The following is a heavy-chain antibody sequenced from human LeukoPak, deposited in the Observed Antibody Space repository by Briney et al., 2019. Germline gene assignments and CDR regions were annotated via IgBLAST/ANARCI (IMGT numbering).Heavy chain of an antibody. Sequence: GGSLRLSCAASGFTFSNYDLNWVRQAPGKGLEWVSFISSSSIAIYYADSVKGRFTISRDNAKNSLFLQLDSLRGEDTAVYYCARGRDLRLDYYYAMDVWGQGSTVTVSS. J-gene: IGHJ6*02. CDR3: ARGRDLRLDYYYAMDV. CDR1: GFTFSNYD. CDR2: ISSSSIAI. D-gene: IGHD5-12*01. V-gene: IGHV3-48*04.